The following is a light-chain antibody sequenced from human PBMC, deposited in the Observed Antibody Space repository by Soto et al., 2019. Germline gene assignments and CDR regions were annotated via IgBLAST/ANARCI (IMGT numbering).Light chain of an antibody. CDR3: QQYYSYPPT. CDR2: AAS. V-gene: IGKV1-8*01. CDR1: QGISSY. Sequence: AIRMTQSPSSFSASTGDRVTITCRASQGISSYLAWYQQKPGKAPKLLIYAASTLQSGVPSRFSGSGSGTDFPLTLSCLQSEDFATYYCQQYYSYPPTFGPGTKVDIK. J-gene: IGKJ3*01.